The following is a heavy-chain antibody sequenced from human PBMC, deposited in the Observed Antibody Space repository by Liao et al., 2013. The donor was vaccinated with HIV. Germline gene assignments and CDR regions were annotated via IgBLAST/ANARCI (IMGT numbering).Heavy chain of an antibody. D-gene: IGHD3-9*01. Sequence: QVQLQQWGAGLLRPSETLSLTCAVYGGSFSGHYWSWIRQPPGKGLEWIGEINQIGSTNYNPSLNSRVTISVDTSKNHFSLNVRSVTAADTAVYYCARSLDADWVWAFDIWGQGTMVTVSS. J-gene: IGHJ3*02. CDR1: GGSFSGHY. CDR3: ARSLDADWVWAFDI. CDR2: INQIGST. V-gene: IGHV4-34*01.